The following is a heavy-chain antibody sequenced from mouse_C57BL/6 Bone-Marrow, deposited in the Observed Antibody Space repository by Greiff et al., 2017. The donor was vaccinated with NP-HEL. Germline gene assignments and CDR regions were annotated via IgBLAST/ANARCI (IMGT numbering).Heavy chain of an antibody. CDR3: ARGGIYYDYAWFAY. J-gene: IGHJ3*01. D-gene: IGHD2-4*01. CDR1: GYAFTNYL. V-gene: IGHV1-54*01. CDR2: IIPGGGGT. Sequence: QVQLQQSGAELVRPGTSVKVSCKASGYAFTNYLIEWVKQRPGQGLEWMGVIIPGGGGTNYNEKVKGKATLTADKASSTAYMQLSSLTSEDSAVYFCARGGIYYDYAWFAYWGQGTLVTVSA.